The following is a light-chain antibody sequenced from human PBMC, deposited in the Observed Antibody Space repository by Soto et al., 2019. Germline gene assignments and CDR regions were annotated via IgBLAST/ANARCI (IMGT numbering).Light chain of an antibody. CDR3: SSYAGSYSFGV. J-gene: IGLJ1*01. CDR2: EVS. V-gene: IGLV2-8*02. Sequence: QSVLTQPPSASRSPGQSVTISCTGTSSDVGGYNYVSWYQQHPGKAPKLMIYEVSKRPSGVPDRFSGSKSGNTASLTVSGLQADDEADYYCSSYAGSYSFGVFGTGTKVTVL. CDR1: SSDVGGYNY.